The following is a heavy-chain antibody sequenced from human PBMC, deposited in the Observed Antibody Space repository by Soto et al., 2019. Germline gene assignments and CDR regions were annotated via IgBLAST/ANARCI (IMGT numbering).Heavy chain of an antibody. D-gene: IGHD2-8*01. V-gene: IGHV1-3*01. CDR3: ARGVYYYDGMDV. J-gene: IGHJ6*02. CDR2: INAGNGNT. Sequence: ASVKVSCKASGYTFTSYAMHWVRQAPGQRLEWMGWINAGNGNTKYSQKFQGRVTITRDTSASTAYMEPSSLRSEDTAVYYCARGVYYYDGMDVWGQGTTVTVSS. CDR1: GYTFTSYA.